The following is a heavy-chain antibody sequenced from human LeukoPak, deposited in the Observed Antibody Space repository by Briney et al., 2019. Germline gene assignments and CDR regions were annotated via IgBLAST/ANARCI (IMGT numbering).Heavy chain of an antibody. Sequence: SETLSLTCTVSGGSLSNDYFTWIRQPAGKGLEWIGRIHSGGTTNYNPSLMSRVTLSVDTSKKQISLRLTSVTAADTALYYCARDNPRGYTYGYEHYYYYIDVWGKGTTVTVSS. V-gene: IGHV4-4*07. CDR3: ARDNPRGYTYGYEHYYYYIDV. CDR2: IHSGGTT. CDR1: GGSLSNDY. J-gene: IGHJ6*03. D-gene: IGHD5-18*01.